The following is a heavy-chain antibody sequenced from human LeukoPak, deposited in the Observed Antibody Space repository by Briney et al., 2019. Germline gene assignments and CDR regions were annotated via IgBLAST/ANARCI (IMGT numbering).Heavy chain of an antibody. J-gene: IGHJ4*02. CDR3: ARTLLWFGELLEGYYFDY. D-gene: IGHD3-10*01. Sequence: GGSLRLSCAASGFTFSDYAMSWVRQAPGKGLEWVSDISSSGISTHYADSVRGRFTISRDNAKNSLYLQMNSLRAEDTAVYYCARTLLWFGELLEGYYFDYWGQGTLVTVSS. V-gene: IGHV3-11*04. CDR1: GFTFSDYA. CDR2: ISSSGIST.